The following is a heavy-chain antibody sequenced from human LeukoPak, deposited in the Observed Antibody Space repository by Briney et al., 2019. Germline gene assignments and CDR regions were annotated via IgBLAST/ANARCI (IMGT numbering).Heavy chain of an antibody. V-gene: IGHV4-59*12. Sequence: SETLSLTCTVSGGSISSYYWSWIRQPPGKGLEWIGYIYYSGSTNYNPSLKSRVTISVDTSKNQFSLKLSSVTAADTAVYYCARDLDSSLDYWGQGTLVTVSS. J-gene: IGHJ4*02. CDR1: GGSISSYY. CDR3: ARDLDSSLDY. D-gene: IGHD3-22*01. CDR2: IYYSGST.